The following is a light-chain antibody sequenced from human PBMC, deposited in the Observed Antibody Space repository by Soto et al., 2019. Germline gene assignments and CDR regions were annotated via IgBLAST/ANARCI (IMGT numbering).Light chain of an antibody. J-gene: IGLJ2*01. Sequence: QSVLTQPPSVSGAPGQRVTISCTGSSSNIGAGYDVHWYQQLPGTAPKLLIYANSNRPSGVPDRFSGSKSGTSASLAITGLQAEDEADYNCQSYDSSLSGVVFGGGTKLTVL. CDR1: SSNIGAGYD. CDR2: ANS. V-gene: IGLV1-40*01. CDR3: QSYDSSLSGVV.